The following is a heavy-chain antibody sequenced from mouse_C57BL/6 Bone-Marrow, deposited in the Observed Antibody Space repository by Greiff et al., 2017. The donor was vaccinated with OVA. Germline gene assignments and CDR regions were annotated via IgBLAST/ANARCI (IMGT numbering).Heavy chain of an antibody. CDR1: GFTFSDFY. CDR2: SRNKANDYTT. Sequence: EVNLVESGGGLVQSGRSLRLSCATSGFTFSDFYMEWVRQAPGKGLEWIAASRNKANDYTTEYSASVKGRFIVSRDTSQSILYLQMNALRAEDTAIYYCARSSRRGLFAYWGQGTLVTVSA. CDR3: ARSSRRGLFAY. J-gene: IGHJ3*01. D-gene: IGHD3-1*01. V-gene: IGHV7-1*01.